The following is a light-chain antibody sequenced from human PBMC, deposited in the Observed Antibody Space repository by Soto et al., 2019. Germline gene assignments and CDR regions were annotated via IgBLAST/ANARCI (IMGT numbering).Light chain of an antibody. J-gene: IGKJ1*01. Sequence: EIVLTQSPGTLSLSPGDRTTLSCRASQSVSTTFLAWYQQKPGQAPRLLIYGASTRATGIPDRFSGSGSGTDFTLTISGLEPEDFAVYYCQQYGNSWTFGQGTKVEIK. V-gene: IGKV3-20*01. CDR2: GAS. CDR1: QSVSTTF. CDR3: QQYGNSWT.